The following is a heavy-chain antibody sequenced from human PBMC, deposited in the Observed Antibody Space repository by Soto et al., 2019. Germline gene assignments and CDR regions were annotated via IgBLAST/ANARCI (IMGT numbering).Heavy chain of an antibody. J-gene: IGHJ4*02. D-gene: IGHD3-3*01. Sequence: GGSLRLSCAASGFTFSSYSMNWVRQAPGKGLEWVSSISSSSSYIYYADSVKGRFTISRDNAKNSLYLQMNSLRAEETAVYYCARPVYDFWSGYYSDYWGQGTLVTVSS. CDR3: ARPVYDFWSGYYSDY. CDR1: GFTFSSYS. CDR2: ISSSSSYI. V-gene: IGHV3-21*01.